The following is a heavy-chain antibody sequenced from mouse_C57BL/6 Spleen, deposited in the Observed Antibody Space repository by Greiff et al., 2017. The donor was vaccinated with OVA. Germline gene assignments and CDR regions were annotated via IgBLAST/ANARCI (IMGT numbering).Heavy chain of an antibody. D-gene: IGHD2-4*01. J-gene: IGHJ1*03. Sequence: QVHVKQSGAELVRPGTSVKVSCKASGYAFTNYLIEWVKQRPGQGLEWIGVINPGSGGTNYNEKFKGKATLTADKSSSTAYMQLSSLTSEDSAVYFCARRDYDDNWYFDVWGTGTTVTVSS. CDR1: GYAFTNYL. V-gene: IGHV1-54*01. CDR2: INPGSGGT. CDR3: ARRDYDDNWYFDV.